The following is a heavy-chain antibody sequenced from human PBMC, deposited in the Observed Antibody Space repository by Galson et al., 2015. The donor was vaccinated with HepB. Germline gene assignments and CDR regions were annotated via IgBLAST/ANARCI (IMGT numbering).Heavy chain of an antibody. V-gene: IGHV3-7*01. D-gene: IGHD2-21*01. CDR1: GFSFSYYW. CDR3: ARSRGCGDGYCDNFDY. J-gene: IGHJ4*02. CDR2: IKHDGSER. Sequence: LRLSCAASGFSFSYYWMSWVRQAPGKGLEWVANIKHDGSERYYVDSVKGRFTISRDNAKNSLYLQMNSLRAEDTAVYYFARSRGCGDGYCDNFDYWGQGTLVTVSS.